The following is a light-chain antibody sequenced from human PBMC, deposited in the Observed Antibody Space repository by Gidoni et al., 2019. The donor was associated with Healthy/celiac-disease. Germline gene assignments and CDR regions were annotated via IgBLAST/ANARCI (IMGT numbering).Light chain of an antibody. CDR2: GAS. V-gene: IGKV3-20*01. J-gene: IGKJ2*01. CDR1: QSVSSSY. Sequence: ETVLTPSPGTLSLSPGERATLSCRASQSVSSSYLAWYPQKPGQAPRLLIYGASSRATGIPDRFSGSGSGTDFTLTISRLEPEDFAVYYCQQYGSSPMFGQGTKLEIK. CDR3: QQYGSSPM.